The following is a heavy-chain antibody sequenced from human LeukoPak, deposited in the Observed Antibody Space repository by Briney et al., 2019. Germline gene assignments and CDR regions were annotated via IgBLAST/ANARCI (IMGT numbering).Heavy chain of an antibody. CDR1: GYSFTSYW. CDR2: IYHGDSDT. J-gene: IGHJ2*01. D-gene: IGHD2-8*01. V-gene: IGHV5-51*01. CDR3: ARHNQDIVLMVYAMGWYFDL. Sequence: GESLKISCKGTGYSFTSYWIGWMRQMPGKGLEWMGIIYHGDSDTRYSPSFQGQVTISADKSISTAYLQWSSLKASDTAMYYCARHNQDIVLMVYAMGWYFDLWGRGTLVTVSS.